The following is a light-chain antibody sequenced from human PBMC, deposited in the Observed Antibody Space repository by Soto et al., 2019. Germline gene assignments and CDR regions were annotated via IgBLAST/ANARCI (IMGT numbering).Light chain of an antibody. CDR3: CSSTTNTFYV. J-gene: IGLJ1*01. V-gene: IGLV2-14*01. CDR2: DVS. Sequence: QSVLTQPVSVSVSPAQSITISCSGTSSAVGGYSYVSSYQLHPCKPPKLLIYDVSSPPQGVSYRYPRSKSGKTSTLPISGFNAEHENDYYYCSSTTNTFYVFG. CDR1: SSAVGGYSY.